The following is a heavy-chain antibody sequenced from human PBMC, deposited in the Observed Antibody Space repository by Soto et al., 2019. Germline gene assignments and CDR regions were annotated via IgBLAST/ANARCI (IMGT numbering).Heavy chain of an antibody. D-gene: IGHD6-13*01. Sequence: QVQLVQSGAEVKKPGSSVKVSCKASGGTFSSYTISWVRQAPGQGLEWMGRIIPILGIANYAQKFQGRVTITADKSTSTACMELSSLRSEDTAVYYCARVNSSSWYYFDYWGQGTLVTVSS. CDR1: GGTFSSYT. CDR2: IIPILGIA. CDR3: ARVNSSSWYYFDY. V-gene: IGHV1-69*02. J-gene: IGHJ4*02.